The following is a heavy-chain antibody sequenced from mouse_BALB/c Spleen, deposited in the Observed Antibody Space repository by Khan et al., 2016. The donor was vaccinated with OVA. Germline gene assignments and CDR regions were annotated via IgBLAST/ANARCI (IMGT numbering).Heavy chain of an antibody. CDR1: GYTFTSYY. V-gene: IGHV1-53*01. J-gene: IGHJ3*01. Sequence: QVQLKESGAELVKPGASVRLSCKASGYTFTSYYLYWVKQRPGQGLEWIGDINPSNGDTNFNEKFKSKATLTVDKSSSTAYIHLNSLTSEDSAVDYGTRSGYGAFAYWGQGTLVTVSA. CDR3: TRSGYGAFAY. D-gene: IGHD1-1*02. CDR2: INPSNGDT.